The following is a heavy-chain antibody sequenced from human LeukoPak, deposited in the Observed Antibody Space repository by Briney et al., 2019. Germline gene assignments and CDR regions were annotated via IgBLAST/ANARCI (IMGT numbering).Heavy chain of an antibody. CDR3: ARIPGQQLVF. CDR2: ISYDGSNK. Sequence: PGGSLRLSCAASGFTFSSYAMHWVRQAPGKGLEWVAVISYDGSNKYYADSVKGRFTTSRDNSKNTLYLQMNSLRAEDTAVYYCARIPGQQLVFWGQGTLVTVSS. D-gene: IGHD6-13*01. J-gene: IGHJ4*02. V-gene: IGHV3-30-3*01. CDR1: GFTFSSYA.